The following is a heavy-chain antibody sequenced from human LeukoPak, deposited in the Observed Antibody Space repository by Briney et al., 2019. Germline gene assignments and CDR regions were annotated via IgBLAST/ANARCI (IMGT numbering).Heavy chain of an antibody. CDR1: GFTFSSYA. CDR2: ISTSGESA. J-gene: IGHJ4*02. Sequence: PGGSLRLSCPVSGFTFSSYAMSWVRQAPGRGLEWVSVISTSGESAYYADSVKGRFTISRDNSKNTLYLQMNSLRAEDTAVYYCAKHYGDYRSFDYWGQGTLVTVSS. CDR3: AKHYGDYRSFDY. D-gene: IGHD4-17*01. V-gene: IGHV3-23*01.